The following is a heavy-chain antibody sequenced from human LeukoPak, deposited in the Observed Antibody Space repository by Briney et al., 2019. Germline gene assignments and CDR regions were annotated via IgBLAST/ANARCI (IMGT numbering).Heavy chain of an antibody. Sequence: SETLSLTCTVSGGSISSSSYYWGWIRQPPGKGLEWIGSIYYSGSTYYNPSLKSRVTISVDTSKNQFSLKLSSVTAADTAVYYCARGQMTTVRVFGVGPKYYFDYWGQGTLVTVSS. J-gene: IGHJ4*02. CDR1: GGSISSSSYY. CDR2: IYYSGST. CDR3: ARGQMTTVRVFGVGPKYYFDY. V-gene: IGHV4-39*07. D-gene: IGHD4-17*01.